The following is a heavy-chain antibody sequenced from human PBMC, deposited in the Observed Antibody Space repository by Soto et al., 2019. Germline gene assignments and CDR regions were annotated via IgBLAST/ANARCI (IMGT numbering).Heavy chain of an antibody. V-gene: IGHV3-21*01. CDR2: ITSSSSYI. CDR3: VRARSTDSRPDY. D-gene: IGHD3-22*01. CDR1: GFTFSLYS. Sequence: PGGSLRLSCAASGFTFSLYSMIWVRQAPGKGLEWVASITSSSSYIYYEDSLKGRFTISRDNAKNSLFLQLDSLRAEDTAVYFCVRARSTDSRPDYWGQGTLGTVSS. J-gene: IGHJ4*02.